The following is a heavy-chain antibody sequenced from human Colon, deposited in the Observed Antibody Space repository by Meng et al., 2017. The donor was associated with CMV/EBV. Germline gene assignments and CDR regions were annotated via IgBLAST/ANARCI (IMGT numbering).Heavy chain of an antibody. J-gene: IGHJ6*02. Sequence: SETLSLTCAVYGGSFSGYYWSWIRQRPGKGLEWIGEINHSGSTNYNPSLKSRVTISIDTSKNQFSLKLSSVTAADTAVYYCARAPYYYYGMDVWGQGTTVTVSS. V-gene: IGHV4-34*01. CDR1: GGSFSGYY. CDR2: INHSGST. CDR3: ARAPYYYYGMDV.